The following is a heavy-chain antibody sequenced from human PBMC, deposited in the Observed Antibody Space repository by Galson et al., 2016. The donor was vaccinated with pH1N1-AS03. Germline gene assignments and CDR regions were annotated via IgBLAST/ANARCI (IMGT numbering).Heavy chain of an antibody. Sequence: QSGAEVTKPGESLKISCKGSGYTFTNYWIGWVRQMPGKGLEWMGTIYPGDSDTRYSPSFQGQVSISADKSIDTAYLQWSSLKASDTAVYYCARRLGFWGHFSSSDVYFFDYWGQGTLLTVSS. J-gene: IGHJ4*02. CDR1: GYTFTNYW. V-gene: IGHV5-51*01. CDR3: ARRLGFWGHFSSSDVYFFDY. D-gene: IGHD3-16*01. CDR2: IYPGDSDT.